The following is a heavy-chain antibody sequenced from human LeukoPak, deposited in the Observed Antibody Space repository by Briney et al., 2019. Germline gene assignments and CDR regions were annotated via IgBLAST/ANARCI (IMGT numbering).Heavy chain of an antibody. D-gene: IGHD2-2*02. Sequence: GGSLRLSHAASGFTFSSYWMSWVRQAPGKGLEWVANIKQDGSEKYYVDSVKGRFTISRDNAKNSLYLQMNSLRAEDTAVYYCARGGGYCSSTSCYTPAFDIWGQGTMVTVSS. CDR2: IKQDGSEK. V-gene: IGHV3-7*01. J-gene: IGHJ3*02. CDR1: GFTFSSYW. CDR3: ARGGGYCSSTSCYTPAFDI.